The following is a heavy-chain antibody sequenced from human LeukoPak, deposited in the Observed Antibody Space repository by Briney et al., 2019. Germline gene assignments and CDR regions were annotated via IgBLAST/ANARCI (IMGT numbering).Heavy chain of an antibody. CDR3: ARGRGTTVTYYYYYMDV. J-gene: IGHJ6*03. V-gene: IGHV4-34*01. Sequence: PSETLSLTCAVYGGSFSGYYWSWIRQPPGKGLEWIGEINHSGSTNYNPSLKRRVTISVETSKNQFSLKLSSVTAADTAVYYCARGRGTTVTYYYYYMDVWGKGTTVTVSS. CDR2: INHSGST. CDR1: GGSFSGYY. D-gene: IGHD4-17*01.